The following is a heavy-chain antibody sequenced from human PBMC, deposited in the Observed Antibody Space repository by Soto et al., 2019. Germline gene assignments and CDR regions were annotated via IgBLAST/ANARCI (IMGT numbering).Heavy chain of an antibody. CDR3: ARGFIPGNLVY. CDR1: GYTFTSYD. D-gene: IGHD2-21*01. CDR2: MNPTSGDT. Sequence: QVQLVQSGAELKKPGASVKVSCKASGYTFTSYDISWVRQATGQGLEWMGWMNPTSGDTGYAPKFQGRLTMTRNTSITTAYMELSSLRSEDTAIYYCARGFIPGNLVYWGQGTLATVSS. V-gene: IGHV1-8*01. J-gene: IGHJ4*02.